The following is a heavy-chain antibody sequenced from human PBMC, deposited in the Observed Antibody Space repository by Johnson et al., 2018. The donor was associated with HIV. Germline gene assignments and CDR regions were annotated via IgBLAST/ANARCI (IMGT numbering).Heavy chain of an antibody. D-gene: IGHD5-12*01. CDR3: AKGRRSGQGAFDI. Sequence: VQLVESGGGVVQTGGSLRLSCAASGFTFSSYGMHWVRQAPGKGLEWVAFIRYDGSNKYYADSVKGRFTISRDNSENTLYLQMNSLRAEDTAVYYCAKGRRSGQGAFDIWGQGTLVTVSS. J-gene: IGHJ3*02. CDR1: GFTFSSYG. V-gene: IGHV3-30*02. CDR2: IRYDGSNK.